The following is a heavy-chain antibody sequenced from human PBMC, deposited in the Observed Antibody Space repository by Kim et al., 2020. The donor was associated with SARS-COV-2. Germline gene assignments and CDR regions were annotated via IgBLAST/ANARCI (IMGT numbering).Heavy chain of an antibody. V-gene: IGHV4-59*08. Sequence: PSHKSRVTISVDTSKDQFSLKLSSVTAADTAVYYWARLRWGSGSSLNFDYWGQGTLVTVSS. J-gene: IGHJ4*02. D-gene: IGHD1-26*01. CDR3: ARLRWGSGSSLNFDY.